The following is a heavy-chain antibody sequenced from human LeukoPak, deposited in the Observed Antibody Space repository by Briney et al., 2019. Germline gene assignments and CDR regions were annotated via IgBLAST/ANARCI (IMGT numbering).Heavy chain of an antibody. V-gene: IGHV4-59*08. J-gene: IGHJ4*02. CDR2: IYSSGST. D-gene: IGHD2-21*01. CDR3: ARHYYERSDCYSFDY. Sequence: SETLSLTCTVSGGSISGYYWSWIRQPPGKGLEWIGYIYSSGSTNYNPSLKSRVTISIDTSENQFSLKLSSVTAADTALYYCARHYYERSDCYSFDYWGQGTLVTVSS. CDR1: GGSISGYY.